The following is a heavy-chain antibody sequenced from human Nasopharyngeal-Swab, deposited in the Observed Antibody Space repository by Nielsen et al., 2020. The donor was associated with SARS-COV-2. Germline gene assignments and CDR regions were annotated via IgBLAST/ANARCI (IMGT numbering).Heavy chain of an antibody. CDR2: ISSSSSYI. CDR3: AKEHYDSSGYYYESGGDY. D-gene: IGHD3-22*01. Sequence: GGSLRLSCAASGFTFNNYNFNWVRQAPGKGLEWVSSISSSSSYIYYADSVKGRFTISRDNAKNSLYLQMNSLRAEDTAVYYCAKEHYDSSGYYYESGGDYWGQGTLVTVSS. CDR1: GFTFNNYN. V-gene: IGHV3-21*01. J-gene: IGHJ4*02.